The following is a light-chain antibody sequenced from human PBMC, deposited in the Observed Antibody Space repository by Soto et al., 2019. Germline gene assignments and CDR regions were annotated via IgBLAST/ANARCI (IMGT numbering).Light chain of an antibody. CDR3: GTWDSSLTAYV. Sequence: QSVLTQPPSVSAAPGQKVTLSCSGSSSNIGNNYVSWYQQLPGTAPKLLIYDNNKRPSGIPDRFSGSKSGTSATLGITGLQTGDAADYYCGTWDSSLTAYVFGPGTKVTVL. V-gene: IGLV1-51*01. CDR1: SSNIGNNY. CDR2: DNN. J-gene: IGLJ1*01.